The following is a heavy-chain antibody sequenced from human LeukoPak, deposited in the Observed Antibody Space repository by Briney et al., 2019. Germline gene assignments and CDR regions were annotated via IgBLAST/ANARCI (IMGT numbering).Heavy chain of an antibody. CDR3: ARVTPGGAMLRGLIGNWFDP. CDR2: VSYDGSNK. Sequence: PGRSLRLSCVASGFTFSNFAMHWVRQAPGEGLEWVAVVSYDGSNKDYADAVKGRFTISRDNSKNTLYLQMNSLTPEDTAVYYCARVTPGGAMLRGLIGNWFDPWGQGTLVTVSS. V-gene: IGHV3-30-3*01. CDR1: GFTFSNFA. D-gene: IGHD3-10*01. J-gene: IGHJ5*02.